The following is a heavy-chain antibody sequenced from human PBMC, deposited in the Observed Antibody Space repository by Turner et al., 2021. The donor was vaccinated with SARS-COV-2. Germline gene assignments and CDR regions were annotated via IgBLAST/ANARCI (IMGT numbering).Heavy chain of an antibody. CDR2: IYYSGIN. CDR1: GGSLSSGSYY. J-gene: IGHJ6*02. CDR3: AGLPVGYYGSGSYYHYGMDV. V-gene: IGHV4-39*01. Sequence: QLPLQESGPGLVKPSETLSLTCTVSGGSLSSGSYYWGWIRQPPGKGLEWIGSIYYSGINYYNPSLKSRVTISVDTTKNQFSLKLSSVTAADTAVYYCAGLPVGYYGSGSYYHYGMDVWGQGTTVTVSS. D-gene: IGHD3-10*01.